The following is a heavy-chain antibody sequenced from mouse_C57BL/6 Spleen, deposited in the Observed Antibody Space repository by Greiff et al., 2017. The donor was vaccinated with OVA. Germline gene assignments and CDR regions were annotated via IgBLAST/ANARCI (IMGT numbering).Heavy chain of an antibody. J-gene: IGHJ4*01. CDR2: INPNNGGT. D-gene: IGHD4-1*01. CDR1: GYTFTDYN. Sequence: VQLKESGPELVKPGASVKLPCTASGYTFTDYNMDWVKQSPGKSLEWIGDINPNNGGTNYTQKFKGKATLTVDKSTSTVYMELRSLTSEDTAVYYCARRLEGAMDYWGQGTSVTVSS. V-gene: IGHV1-18*01. CDR3: ARRLEGAMDY.